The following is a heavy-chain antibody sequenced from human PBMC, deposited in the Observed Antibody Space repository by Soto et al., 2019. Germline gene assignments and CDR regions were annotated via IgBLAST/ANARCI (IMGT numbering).Heavy chain of an antibody. CDR1: GGSFSGYY. CDR2: INHSGST. D-gene: IGHD1-26*01. CDR3: ASILGSSPYYYYYGMDV. V-gene: IGHV4-34*01. Sequence: PSETLSLTCAVYGGSFSGYYWSWIRQPPGKGLEWIGEINHSGSTSYNPSLKSRVTISVDTSKNQFSLKLSSVTAADTAVYYCASILGSSPYYYYYGMDVWGQGTTVTAP. J-gene: IGHJ6*02.